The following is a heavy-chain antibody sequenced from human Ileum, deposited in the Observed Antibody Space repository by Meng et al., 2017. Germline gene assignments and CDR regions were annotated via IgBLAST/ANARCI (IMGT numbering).Heavy chain of an antibody. CDR3: ATSNDRDVYYLGY. CDR1: GTW. J-gene: IGHJ4*02. CDR2: IFQSGRT. V-gene: IGHV4-4*02. Sequence: QVQLQEPGPRLVKPSGPLSLTCAVSGTWWSWVRQPPGKGLEWIGEIFQSGRTNYNPSLKSRVTISIDKSKSQISLQLSAVTAADTAVYSCATSNDRDVYYLGYWGQGTLVTVSS. D-gene: IGHD3-22*01.